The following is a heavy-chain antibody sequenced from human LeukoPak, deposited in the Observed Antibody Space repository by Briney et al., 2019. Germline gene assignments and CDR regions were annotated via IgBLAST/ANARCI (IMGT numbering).Heavy chain of an antibody. CDR1: GFTFSTYT. CDR2: ISSSSTYI. J-gene: IGHJ3*02. CDR3: ARDRCSGGSCYSGAGAFDI. V-gene: IGHV3-21*01. Sequence: PGGSLRLSCAASGFTFSTYTMNWVRQAPGKGLEWVSSISSSSTYIYYADSVKGRFTISRDNAKNSLYPQMNSLRAEDTAVYYCARDRCSGGSCYSGAGAFDIWGQGTMVTVSS. D-gene: IGHD2-15*01.